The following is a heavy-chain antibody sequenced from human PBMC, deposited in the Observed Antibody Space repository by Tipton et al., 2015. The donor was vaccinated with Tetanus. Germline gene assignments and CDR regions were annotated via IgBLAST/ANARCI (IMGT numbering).Heavy chain of an antibody. CDR2: NGGYNGDT. V-gene: IGHV1-18*01. CDR3: ARLVRQWLVPEDY. CDR1: GYTFTNYG. Sequence: QLVQSGPEVKKPGASVKVSCKASGYTFTNYGINWVRQAPGQGLEWMGWNGGYNGDTNYAQRFQGRVTMTTDTSTNTAYMELRSLRSDDTAFYYCARLVRQWLVPEDYWGQGTLVTVSS. D-gene: IGHD6-19*01. J-gene: IGHJ4*02.